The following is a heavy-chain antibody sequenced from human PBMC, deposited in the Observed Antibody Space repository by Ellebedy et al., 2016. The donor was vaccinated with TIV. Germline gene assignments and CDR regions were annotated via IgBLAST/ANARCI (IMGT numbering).Heavy chain of an antibody. CDR1: GFTFSTYG. CDR3: ARASASGWYILDY. CDR2: IWYDGSNG. J-gene: IGHJ4*02. D-gene: IGHD6-19*01. Sequence: GESLKISCAASGFTFSTYGMRWVRQAPGKGLEWVAVIWYDGSNGYYADSVKGRFTISRDNSKNTLYLQMNSLRAEDTAVYYCARASASGWYILDYWGQGTLVSVSS. V-gene: IGHV3-33*01.